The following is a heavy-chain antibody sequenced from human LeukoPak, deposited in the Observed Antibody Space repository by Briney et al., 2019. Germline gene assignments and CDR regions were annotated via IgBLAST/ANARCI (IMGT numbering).Heavy chain of an antibody. CDR3: ARDSGSYLPLGY. Sequence: ASVKVSCKASGDTFSSYYMHRVRQAPGQGLEWVGIINPSGGSTSYAQKFQGRVTMTRDTSTSTVYMELSSLRSEDTAVYYCARDSGSYLPLGYWGQGTLVTVSS. CDR1: GDTFSSYY. J-gene: IGHJ4*02. D-gene: IGHD1-26*01. CDR2: INPSGGST. V-gene: IGHV1-46*01.